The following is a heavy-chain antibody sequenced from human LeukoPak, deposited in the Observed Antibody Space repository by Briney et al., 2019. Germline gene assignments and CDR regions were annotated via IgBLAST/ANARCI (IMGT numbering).Heavy chain of an antibody. V-gene: IGHV3-21*01. Sequence: TGGSLRLSCEASGFTFTTYSMTWVRQAPGKGLEWVSIISSGSSAIFSADALKGRFTISRDNAKNSLYLQMNSLRAEDTAVYYCARSRGLAVAGDFDYWGQGTLVTVSS. CDR3: ARSRGLAVAGDFDY. J-gene: IGHJ4*02. CDR1: GFTFTTYS. CDR2: ISSGSSAI. D-gene: IGHD6-19*01.